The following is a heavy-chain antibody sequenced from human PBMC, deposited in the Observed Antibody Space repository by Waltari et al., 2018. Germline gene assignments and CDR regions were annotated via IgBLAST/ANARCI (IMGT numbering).Heavy chain of an antibody. CDR2: ISSSSSYL. Sequence: EVQLVESGGGLVKPGGSLRLSCAASGVTCRSYSRNWVRQATGKGLEWVSSISSSSSYLYYAYSVKGRFTISRDNAKNSLYLQMNSLRAEDTAVYYCARVDGSWYPLSYWGQGTLVTVSS. J-gene: IGHJ4*02. V-gene: IGHV3-21*01. CDR1: GVTCRSYS. D-gene: IGHD6-13*01. CDR3: ARVDGSWYPLSY.